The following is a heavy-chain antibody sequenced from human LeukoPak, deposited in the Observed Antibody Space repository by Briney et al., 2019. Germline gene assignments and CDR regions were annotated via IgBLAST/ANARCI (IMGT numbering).Heavy chain of an antibody. Sequence: PGRSLRLSCAASGFTFSSYGMHWVRQAPGKGLEWVAVISYDGSNKYYADSVKGRFTISRDNSKNTLYLQMNSLRAEDTAVYYCAKELIVVVPAALDVWAKGPRSPSP. D-gene: IGHD2-2*01. V-gene: IGHV3-30*18. CDR1: GFTFSSYG. J-gene: IGHJ6*02. CDR2: ISYDGSNK. CDR3: AKELIVVVPAALDV.